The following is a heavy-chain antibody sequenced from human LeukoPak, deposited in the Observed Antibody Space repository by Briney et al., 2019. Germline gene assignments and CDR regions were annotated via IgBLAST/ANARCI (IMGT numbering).Heavy chain of an antibody. Sequence: PSETLSLTCAVSGYSISSGYYWGWIRQPPGKGLEWIGNIYQSGSTFHNPSLKSRATISLDTSKNQFSLKLRSVTAADTAVYYCAREVGYCSRTSCLDWFDPWGQGTLATVSS. CDR3: AREVGYCSRTSCLDWFDP. D-gene: IGHD2-2*01. CDR1: GYSISSGYY. V-gene: IGHV4-38-2*01. CDR2: IYQSGST. J-gene: IGHJ5*02.